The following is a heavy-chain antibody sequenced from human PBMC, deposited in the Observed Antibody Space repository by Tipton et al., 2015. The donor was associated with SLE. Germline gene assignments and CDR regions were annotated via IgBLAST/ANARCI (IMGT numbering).Heavy chain of an antibody. V-gene: IGHV3-66*02. CDR3: ARPLPTIIAAFDY. D-gene: IGHD6-13*01. CDR1: GFTVSSNY. Sequence: SLRLSCAASGFTVSSNYMSWVRQAPGKGLEWVSVIYSGGSTYYANSVKGRFTISRDNSKNTLYLQMNSLRAEDTAVYYCARPLPTIIAAFDYWGQGTLVTVSS. J-gene: IGHJ4*02. CDR2: IYSGGST.